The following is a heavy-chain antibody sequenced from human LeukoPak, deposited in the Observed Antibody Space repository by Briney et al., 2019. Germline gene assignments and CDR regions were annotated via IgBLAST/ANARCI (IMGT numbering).Heavy chain of an antibody. Sequence: GGSLRLSRAASGFTLSSYAMSWVRQAPATGLEWLSAISGSGGSRYYAGSLKGRFTISRDNSKSTLYLQMNSRRAEDTAVYYCARGGRTTNDYWGQGTLVTVFS. CDR2: ISGSGGSR. CDR1: GFTLSSYA. CDR3: ARGGRTTNDY. V-gene: IGHV3-23*01. D-gene: IGHD2-2*01. J-gene: IGHJ4*02.